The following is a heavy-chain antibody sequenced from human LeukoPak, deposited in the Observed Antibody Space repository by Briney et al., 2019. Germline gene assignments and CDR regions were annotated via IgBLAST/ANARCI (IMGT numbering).Heavy chain of an antibody. Sequence: PGGSLRLSCAASGFTFDDYAMHWVRQAPGKGLEWFSGISWNSGSIGYADSVKGRFTISRDNAKNSLYLQMNSLRAEDMALYYRAKARGGYSYGYQFDYWGQGTLVTVSS. D-gene: IGHD5-18*01. V-gene: IGHV3-9*03. CDR3: AKARGGYSYGYQFDY. J-gene: IGHJ4*02. CDR2: ISWNSGSI. CDR1: GFTFDDYA.